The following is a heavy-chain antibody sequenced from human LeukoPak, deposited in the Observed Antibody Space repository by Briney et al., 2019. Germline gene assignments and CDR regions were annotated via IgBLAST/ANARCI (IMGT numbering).Heavy chain of an antibody. CDR1: GGSISSYY. Sequence: SETLSLTCTVSGGSISSYYWSWIRQPAGKGLEWIGRIYTSGSTNYNPPLRSRVNMSIDTSKNQFSLKVISVTAADTAVYYCARYGSGSYLDPFDIWGQGTMVIVSS. J-gene: IGHJ3*02. V-gene: IGHV4-4*07. CDR3: ARYGSGSYLDPFDI. D-gene: IGHD3-10*01. CDR2: IYTSGST.